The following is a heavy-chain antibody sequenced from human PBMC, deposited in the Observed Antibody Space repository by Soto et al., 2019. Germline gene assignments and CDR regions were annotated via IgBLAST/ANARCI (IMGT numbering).Heavy chain of an antibody. Sequence: QVHLVQSGAEVKKPGASVKVSCKGSGYGFTTYGITWVRQAPGQGLEWMAWISAHNGNTNYAQKLQGRVTVTRDPSTSTAYMELRSLRSDDTAVYYCARGRYGDSWGQGALVTVSS. CDR1: GYGFTTYG. V-gene: IGHV1-18*01. CDR3: ARGRYGDS. CDR2: ISAHNGNT. J-gene: IGHJ4*02. D-gene: IGHD1-1*01.